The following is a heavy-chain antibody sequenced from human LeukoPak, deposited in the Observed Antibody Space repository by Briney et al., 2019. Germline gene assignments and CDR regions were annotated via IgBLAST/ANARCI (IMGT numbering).Heavy chain of an antibody. J-gene: IGHJ4*02. CDR3: ARDLIDNYCIDY. D-gene: IGHD4-11*01. Sequence: PGGSLRLSCAASGFTFRGYTMYWVRQAPGKGLEWVAAISSDGRNQFYAASVQGRFTISRDNSINTLYLQMNTLRPEDTALYYCARDLIDNYCIDYWGQGTLVTVPS. CDR1: GFTFRGYT. V-gene: IGHV3-30*04. CDR2: ISSDGRNQ.